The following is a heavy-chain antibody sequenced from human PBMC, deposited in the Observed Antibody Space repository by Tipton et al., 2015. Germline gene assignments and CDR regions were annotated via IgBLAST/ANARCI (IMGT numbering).Heavy chain of an antibody. V-gene: IGHV4-59*01. CDR3: ARARGRHGGLFDS. CDR2: IQYSGST. Sequence: TLSLTCTVSGGSMSDYYWNWIRQSPGKELEWIGYIQYSGSTNYNPSLKSRVTISVDTSKTQFSLKMSSVTASDTAVYYCARARGRHGGLFDSWGQGTLVTVSS. D-gene: IGHD4-23*01. J-gene: IGHJ4*02. CDR1: GGSMSDYY.